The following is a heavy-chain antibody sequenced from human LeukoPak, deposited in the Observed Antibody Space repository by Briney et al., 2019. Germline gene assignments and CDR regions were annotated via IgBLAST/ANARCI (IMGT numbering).Heavy chain of an antibody. CDR2: ISSGSSSI. Sequence: GGSLRLSCTASGFTFSSYSMNWVRQAPGKGLEWVSYISSGSSSIYYADSVKGRFTISRDNAKNSLYLQMNSLRAEDTAVYYCARMWGSSWSYFDYWGKGPLVTVSS. CDR3: ARMWGSSWSYFDY. CDR1: GFTFSSYS. D-gene: IGHD6-13*01. V-gene: IGHV3-48*04. J-gene: IGHJ4*02.